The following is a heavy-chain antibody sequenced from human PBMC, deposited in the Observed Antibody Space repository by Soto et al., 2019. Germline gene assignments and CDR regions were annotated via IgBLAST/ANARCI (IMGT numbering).Heavy chain of an antibody. CDR3: AKGSSSSHYLTDYCYYVDV. D-gene: IGHD2-15*01. Sequence: LLESGGGLAQPGGSLRLSCAASGLPFSSYAMNWVRQAPGQGLEWVSATSGSGANTYYADSVKGRFTISRDNSKNTLFLQMDSLRAEDTAVYYCAKGSSSSHYLTDYCYYVDVWGKGTAVTVTS. CDR1: GLPFSSYA. J-gene: IGHJ6*03. V-gene: IGHV3-23*01. CDR2: TSGSGANT.